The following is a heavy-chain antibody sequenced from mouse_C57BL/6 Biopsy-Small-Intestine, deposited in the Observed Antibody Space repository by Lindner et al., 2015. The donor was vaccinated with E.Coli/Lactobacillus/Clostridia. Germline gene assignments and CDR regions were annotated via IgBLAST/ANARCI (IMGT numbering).Heavy chain of an antibody. CDR2: IIPIFGTA. D-gene: IGHD4-1*01. CDR3: SRGGGTGTFSLDY. CDR1: GGSFSNYA. V-gene: IGHV1-81*01. Sequence: SVKVSCKTSGGSFSNYAISWVRQAPGQGLEWMGGIIPIFGTADYTQKFQGRVTITADESTSTSYMELSSLRSDDTAVYFCSRGGGTGTFSLDYWGQGTLVTVSS. J-gene: IGHJ4*01.